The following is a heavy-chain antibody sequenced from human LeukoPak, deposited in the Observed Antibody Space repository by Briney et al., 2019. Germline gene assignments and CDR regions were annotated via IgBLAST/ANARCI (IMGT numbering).Heavy chain of an antibody. Sequence: GGSLRLSCAASGFTFSNYGMHWVRQAPGKGLEWVAVIAYDGSNEYYAEFVKGRFTISRANSKNTLYLQMYSLRAEVTAVYSCAKDQGIAVAGTDDAFDIWGQGTRVTVSS. CDR3: AKDQGIAVAGTDDAFDI. CDR2: IAYDGSNE. D-gene: IGHD6-19*01. CDR1: GFTFSNYG. V-gene: IGHV3-30*18. J-gene: IGHJ3*02.